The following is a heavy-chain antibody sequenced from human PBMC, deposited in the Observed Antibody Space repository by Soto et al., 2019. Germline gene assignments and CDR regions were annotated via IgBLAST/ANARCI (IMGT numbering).Heavy chain of an antibody. Sequence: GGSLRLSCAASGFTFSSYAMHWVRQAPGKGLEWVAVISYDGSNKYYADAVKGRFTISRDNSKNTLYLQMNSLRAEDTAVYYCARAQEYSSSSGNDFDIWGQGTMVTGSS. CDR1: GFTFSSYA. CDR3: ARAQEYSSSSGNDFDI. V-gene: IGHV3-30*04. D-gene: IGHD6-6*01. CDR2: ISYDGSNK. J-gene: IGHJ3*02.